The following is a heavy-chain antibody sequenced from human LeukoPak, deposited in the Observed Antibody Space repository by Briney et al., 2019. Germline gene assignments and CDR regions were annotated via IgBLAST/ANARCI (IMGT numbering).Heavy chain of an antibody. CDR2: ISSNGDNT. CDR3: VRGTGY. CDR1: EFPFNTYV. J-gene: IGHJ4*02. V-gene: IGHV3-64D*06. Sequence: PGGSLRLSCSVSEFPFNTYVTQWVRQAPGKGMEYVSAISSNGDNTYYADSVKGRFTISRDNSKNTLYLQMSSLRADDTAVYYCVRGTGYWGQGTLVTVSS.